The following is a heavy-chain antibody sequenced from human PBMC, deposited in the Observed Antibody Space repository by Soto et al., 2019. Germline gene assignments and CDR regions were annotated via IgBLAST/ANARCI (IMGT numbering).Heavy chain of an antibody. CDR3: ARGRSRARFDY. Sequence: QVQLQESGPGLVKPSQTLSLTCTVSGGSISSGGYYWSWIRQHPGKGLEWIGYLYYSVSTYYNPSLKSRVTISVDTSKNQFCLKLSSVTAAGTAVYYCARGRSRARFDYWGQVTLVTASS. D-gene: IGHD3-3*01. V-gene: IGHV4-31*03. J-gene: IGHJ4*02. CDR1: GGSISSGGYY. CDR2: LYYSVST.